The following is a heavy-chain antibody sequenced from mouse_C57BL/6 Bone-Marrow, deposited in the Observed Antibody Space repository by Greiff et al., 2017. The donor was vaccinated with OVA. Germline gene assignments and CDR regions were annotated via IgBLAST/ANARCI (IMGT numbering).Heavy chain of an antibody. V-gene: IGHV1-55*01. CDR3: ARRCNYEYFDV. Sequence: QVQLLQPGAELVKPGASVKMSCKASGFTFTSYWITWVIQRPGQGLEWIGDIYPGSGSTNYNEKFKSNATLTVDTSSSTAYMQLSSLTSEDSAVYYCARRCNYEYFDVWGKGTTVTVSS. D-gene: IGHD2-4*01. CDR2: IYPGSGST. J-gene: IGHJ1*03. CDR1: GFTFTSYW.